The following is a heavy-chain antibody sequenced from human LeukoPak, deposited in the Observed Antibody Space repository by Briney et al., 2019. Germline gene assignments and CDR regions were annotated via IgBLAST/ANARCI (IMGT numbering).Heavy chain of an antibody. D-gene: IGHD1-26*01. CDR2: ISAYNGNT. Sequence: GASVKVSCKASGYTFTSYGISWVRQAPGQGLEWMGWISAYNGNTNYAQKLQGRVTMTTDTSTSTAYMELRSLRSDDTAVYYCARLQRGSGSYYGDYYYMDVWGKGTTVTISS. CDR3: ARLQRGSGSYYGDYYYMDV. J-gene: IGHJ6*03. V-gene: IGHV1-18*01. CDR1: GYTFTSYG.